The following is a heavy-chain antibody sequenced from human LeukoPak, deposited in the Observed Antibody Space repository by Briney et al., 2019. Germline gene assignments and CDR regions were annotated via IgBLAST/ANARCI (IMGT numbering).Heavy chain of an antibody. V-gene: IGHV3-53*01. CDR2: IYSGGST. J-gene: IGHJ6*02. D-gene: IGHD3-3*01. CDR1: GFTVSSNY. CDR3: ARGFAELRFLEWLPDPYYYGMDV. Sequence: PGGSLRLSCAASGFTVSSNYMSWVRQAPGKGLEWVSVIYSGGSTYYADSVKGRFTISRDNSKNTLYLQMNSLRAEDTAVYYCARGFAELRFLEWLPDPYYYGMDVWGQGTTVTVSS.